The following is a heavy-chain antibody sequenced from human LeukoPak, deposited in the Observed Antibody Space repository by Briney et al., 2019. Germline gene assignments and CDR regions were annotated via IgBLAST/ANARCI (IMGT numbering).Heavy chain of an antibody. CDR3: ARDLHYYDSSGSPGYYYGMDV. J-gene: IGHJ6*02. V-gene: IGHV3-21*01. CDR1: GFTFSSYS. CDR2: ISSSSSYI. Sequence: GGSLRLSCAASGFTFSSYSMNWVRQAPGKGLEWVSSISSSSSYIYYADSVKGRFTISRDNAKNSLYLQMNGLRAEDTAVYYCARDLHYYDSSGSPGYYYGMDVWGQGTTVTVSS. D-gene: IGHD3-22*01.